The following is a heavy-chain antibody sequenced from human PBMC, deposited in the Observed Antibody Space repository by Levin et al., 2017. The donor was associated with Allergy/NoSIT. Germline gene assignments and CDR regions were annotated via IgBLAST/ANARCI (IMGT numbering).Heavy chain of an antibody. V-gene: IGHV3-48*02. J-gene: IGHJ4*02. CDR3: ATDCSSTSCYDWPDY. CDR1: GFTFSTYN. Sequence: GGSLRLSCAASGFTFSTYNMKWVRQAPGKGLEWVSYISSTSTTIYYADSVKGRFTISRDNAKNSLYLQMNSLRDEDTAVYYCATDCSSTSCYDWPDYWGQGTLVTVSS. D-gene: IGHD2-2*01. CDR2: ISSTSTTI.